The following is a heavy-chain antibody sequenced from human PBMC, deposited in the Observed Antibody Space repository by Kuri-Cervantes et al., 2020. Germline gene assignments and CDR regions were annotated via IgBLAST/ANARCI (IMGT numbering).Heavy chain of an antibody. D-gene: IGHD4-17*01. CDR2: INHRGST. Sequence: GSLRLSCAVYGESFSDYYWSWIRQPPGEGLEWIGEINHRGSTNYNPSLKSRVTISVDTSKNQFFLKLSSVTAADTAVYYCARGSVYGDYVRSTSLAYWGQGTLVTVSS. J-gene: IGHJ4*02. CDR3: ARGSVYGDYVRSTSLAY. V-gene: IGHV4-34*01. CDR1: GESFSDYY.